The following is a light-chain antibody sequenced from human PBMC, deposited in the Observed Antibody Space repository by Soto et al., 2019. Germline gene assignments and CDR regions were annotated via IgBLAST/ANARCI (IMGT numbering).Light chain of an antibody. CDR2: EAS. V-gene: IGKV1-5*03. CDR1: QNINNW. CDR3: QQYNSYSYT. Sequence: DIQMTQSPSSLSASVGDRVTITCRASQNINNWLAWYQQKPGKAPKLLIYEASNLQSGVPSRFSGSGSGTEFILTISSLQPDDFATYYCQQYNSYSYTFGQGTKVDIK. J-gene: IGKJ2*01.